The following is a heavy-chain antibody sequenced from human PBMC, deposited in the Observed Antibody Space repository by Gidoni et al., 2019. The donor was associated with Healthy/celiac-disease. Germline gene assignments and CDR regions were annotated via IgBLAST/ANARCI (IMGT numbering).Heavy chain of an antibody. CDR3: ARRSSSCEGYYYYYYMDV. CDR1: GGSFSGYY. CDR2: INHSGST. D-gene: IGHD6-13*01. V-gene: IGHV4-34*01. J-gene: IGHJ6*03. Sequence: QVQLQQWGAGLLTPSETLSLTCAVYGGSFSGYYWSWIRQPPGTGLEWIGEINHSGSTNYNPSLKSRVTISVDTSKNQFSLKLSSVTAADTAVYYCARRSSSCEGYYYYYYMDVWGKGTTVTVSS.